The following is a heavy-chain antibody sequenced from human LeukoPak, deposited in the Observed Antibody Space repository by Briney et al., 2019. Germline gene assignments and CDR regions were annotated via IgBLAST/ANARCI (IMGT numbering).Heavy chain of an antibody. CDR2: INTNTGNP. V-gene: IGHV7-4-1*02. CDR1: GYTFTSYA. CDR3: ARVYCGGDCFVDY. Sequence: ASVTVSFTASGYTFTSYAMNWVRQAPGQGLEWMGWINTNTGNPTYAQGFTGRFVFSLDTSVSTAYLQISSLKAEDTAVYYCARVYCGGDCFVDYWGQGTLVTVSS. J-gene: IGHJ4*02. D-gene: IGHD2-21*02.